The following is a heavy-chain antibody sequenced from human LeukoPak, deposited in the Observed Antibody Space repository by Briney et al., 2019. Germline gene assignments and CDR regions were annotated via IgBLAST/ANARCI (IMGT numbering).Heavy chain of an antibody. CDR2: ISSSSSYI. CDR1: GFTFSSYS. J-gene: IGHJ6*02. Sequence: GGSLRLTCAASGFTFSSYSMNWVRQAPGKGLEWVSSISSSSSYIYYADSVKGRFTISRDNAKNSLYLQMNSLRAEDTAVYYCARDHLVVVPAAMLSYYYYGMDVWGQGTTVTVSS. CDR3: ARDHLVVVPAAMLSYYYYGMDV. D-gene: IGHD2-2*01. V-gene: IGHV3-21*01.